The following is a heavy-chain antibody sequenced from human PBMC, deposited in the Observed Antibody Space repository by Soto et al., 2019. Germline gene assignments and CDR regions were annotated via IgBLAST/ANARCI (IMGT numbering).Heavy chain of an antibody. CDR3: ARDYYDSSGYPNWFDP. D-gene: IGHD3-22*01. CDR1: GGTFSSYA. J-gene: IGHJ5*02. Sequence: SVKVSCKASGGTFSSYAISWVRQAPGQGLEWMGGIIPVFGTANYAQKFQGRVTITADESTSTAYMELSSLRSEDTAVYYCARDYYDSSGYPNWFDPWGQGTLVTVSS. CDR2: IIPVFGTA. V-gene: IGHV1-69*13.